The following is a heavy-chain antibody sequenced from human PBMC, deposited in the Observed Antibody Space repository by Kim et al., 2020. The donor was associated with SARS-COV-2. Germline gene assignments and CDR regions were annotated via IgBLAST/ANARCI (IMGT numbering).Heavy chain of an antibody. J-gene: IGHJ3*02. CDR3: ARDSLPISAAGNDDFDI. D-gene: IGHD6-13*01. CDR2: IIPVFGTA. Sequence: SVKVSCKASGGTFSSYAISWVRQAPGQGLEWMGGIIPVFGTANYAQKFQGRLTITADESTSTAYMELSSLRPEDTAVYYCARDSLPISAAGNDDFDIWGQRTMLSVSS. CDR1: GGTFSSYA. V-gene: IGHV1-69*13.